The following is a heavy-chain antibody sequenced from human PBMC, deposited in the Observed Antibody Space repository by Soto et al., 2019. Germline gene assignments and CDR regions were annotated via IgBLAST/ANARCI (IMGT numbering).Heavy chain of an antibody. Sequence: SGPTLVNPTQTLTLTCTFSGFSLSTSGVGVGWIRQPPGKALEWLALIYWDDDKRYSPSLKSRLTITKDTSKNQVVLTMTNMDPVDTATYYCAHSGSTVTTVSLRAFGNWGQGTLVTVSS. J-gene: IGHJ4*02. V-gene: IGHV2-5*02. CDR2: IYWDDDK. CDR1: GFSLSTSGVG. D-gene: IGHD4-17*01. CDR3: AHSGSTVTTVSLRAFGN.